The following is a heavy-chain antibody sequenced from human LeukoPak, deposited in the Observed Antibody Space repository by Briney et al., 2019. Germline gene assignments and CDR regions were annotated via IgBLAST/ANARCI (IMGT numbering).Heavy chain of an antibody. D-gene: IGHD3-22*01. V-gene: IGHV3-23*01. CDR1: GFSFSSYA. CDR2: ISGSGGST. J-gene: IGHJ4*02. CDR3: AKGQDSSGYYLLDY. Sequence: GGSLRLSCAASGFSFSSYAMSWVRQAPGKGLEWVSAISGSGGSTYYADSVKGRFTIPRDNSKNTLYLQMNSLRAEDTAVYYCAKGQDSSGYYLLDYWGQGTLVTVSS.